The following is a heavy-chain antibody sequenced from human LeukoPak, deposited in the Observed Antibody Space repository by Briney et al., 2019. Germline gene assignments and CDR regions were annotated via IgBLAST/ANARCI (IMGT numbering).Heavy chain of an antibody. Sequence: GRSLRLSCAASGFTFSSYAMHWVRQAPGKGLEWVAVISYDGSNKYYADSVKGRFTISRDNSKNTLYLQMNSLRAEDTAVYYCAKEPQKNDYYYGMDAWGQGTTVTVSS. J-gene: IGHJ6*02. CDR3: AKEPQKNDYYYGMDA. D-gene: IGHD1-1*01. CDR2: ISYDGSNK. CDR1: GFTFSSYA. V-gene: IGHV3-30-3*01.